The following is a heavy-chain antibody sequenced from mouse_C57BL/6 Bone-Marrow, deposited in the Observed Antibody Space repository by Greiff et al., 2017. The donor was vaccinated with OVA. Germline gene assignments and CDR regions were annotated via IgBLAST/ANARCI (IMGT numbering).Heavy chain of an antibody. J-gene: IGHJ2*01. CDR3: TVLTLYYFDY. CDR1: GFTFSNYW. D-gene: IGHD4-1*01. CDR2: IRLKSDNYAT. V-gene: IGHV6-3*01. Sequence: EVKLVESGGGLVQPGGSMKLSCVASGFTFSNYWMNWVRQSPEKGLEWVAQIRLKSDNYATHYAESVKGRFTISRDDSKSSVYLQMNNLRAEDTGIYYCTVLTLYYFDYWGQGTTLTVSS.